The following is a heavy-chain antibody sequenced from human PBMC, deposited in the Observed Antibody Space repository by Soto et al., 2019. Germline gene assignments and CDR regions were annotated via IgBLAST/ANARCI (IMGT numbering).Heavy chain of an antibody. D-gene: IGHD6-6*01. CDR3: ASTSIAAPPGYYYYGMDV. CDR1: GGTFSSYA. V-gene: IGHV1-69*06. CDR2: IIPIFGTV. J-gene: IGHJ6*02. Sequence: QVQLVQSGAEVKKPGSSVKVSCKASGGTFSSYAISWVRQAPGQGLEWMGGIIPIFGTVNYAQKFQGRVTITADKSTSTAYMELSSLRSEDTAVYYCASTSIAAPPGYYYYGMDVWGQGTTVTVSS.